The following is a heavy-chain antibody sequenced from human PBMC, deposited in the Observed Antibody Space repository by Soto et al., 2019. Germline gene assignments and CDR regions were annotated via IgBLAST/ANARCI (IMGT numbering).Heavy chain of an antibody. D-gene: IGHD4-4*01. V-gene: IGHV3-23*01. CDR3: AKGHSTVTLYYFDY. Sequence: GGSLRLSCAASEFTFSSYAMSWVRQAPGRGLEWVSTITSGGISYYVDSVKGRFTISRDNSKNTLYLQMNSLRAEDTAVYYCAKGHSTVTLYYFDYWGQGTLVTVSS. J-gene: IGHJ4*02. CDR1: EFTFSSYA. CDR2: ITSGGIS.